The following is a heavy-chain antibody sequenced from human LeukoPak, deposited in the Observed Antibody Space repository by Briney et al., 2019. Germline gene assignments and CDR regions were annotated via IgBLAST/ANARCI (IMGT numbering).Heavy chain of an antibody. Sequence: ASVKVSCKASGGTFSSYAISWVRQAPGQGLEWMGWMNPNSGNTGYAQKFQGRVTITRNTSISTAYMELSSLRSEDTAVYYCARACRGIVVVVAATLYYYMDVWGKGTTVTVSS. V-gene: IGHV1-8*03. J-gene: IGHJ6*03. D-gene: IGHD2-15*01. CDR3: ARACRGIVVVVAATLYYYMDV. CDR1: GGTFSSYA. CDR2: MNPNSGNT.